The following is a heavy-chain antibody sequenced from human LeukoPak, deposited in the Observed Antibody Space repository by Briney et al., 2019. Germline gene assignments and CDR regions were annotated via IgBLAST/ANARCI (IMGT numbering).Heavy chain of an antibody. Sequence: SETLSLTCAVYGGSFSGYYWSWIRQPPGKGPEWIGEINHSGSTNYNPSLKSRVTISVDTSKNQFSLKLSSVTAADTAVYYCARRGVVVPAAIRGWFDPWGQGTLVTVSS. CDR3: ARRGVVVPAAIRGWFDP. CDR2: INHSGST. D-gene: IGHD2-2*02. CDR1: GGSFSGYY. V-gene: IGHV4-34*01. J-gene: IGHJ5*02.